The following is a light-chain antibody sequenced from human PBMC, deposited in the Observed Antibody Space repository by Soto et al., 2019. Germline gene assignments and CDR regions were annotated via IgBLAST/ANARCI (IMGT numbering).Light chain of an antibody. CDR2: WAS. CDR1: QSVLYSSNNNNY. V-gene: IGKV4-1*01. J-gene: IGKJ3*01. Sequence: DIVMTQSPDSLAVSLGERATINCKSSQSVLYSSNNNNYVAWYQQKPGQPPKLLIYWASTRESGVPDRFSGSGSGTDFTLTISSLQAEDVAVYYCQQYYSLPLTFGPGTNVDIK. CDR3: QQYYSLPLT.